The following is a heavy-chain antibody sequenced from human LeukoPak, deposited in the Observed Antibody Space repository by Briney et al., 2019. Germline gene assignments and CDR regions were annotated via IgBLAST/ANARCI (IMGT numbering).Heavy chain of an antibody. CDR3: ARIHSLYYYDSSGYGAFDI. D-gene: IGHD3-22*01. CDR2: IWNDGSNK. Sequence: PGGSLTLSCAASRFTCSSYGMHWVRQAPGKGLEWVAVIWNDGSNKYYADSVKGRFTISRDNSKNTLYLQMNSLRAEDTAVYYCARIHSLYYYDSSGYGAFDIWGQGTMGTVSS. V-gene: IGHV3-33*01. CDR1: RFTCSSYG. J-gene: IGHJ3*02.